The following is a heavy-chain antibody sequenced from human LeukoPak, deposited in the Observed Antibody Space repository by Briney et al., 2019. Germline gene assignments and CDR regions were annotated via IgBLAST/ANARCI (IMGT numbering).Heavy chain of an antibody. CDR2: IYHSGST. Sequence: SSETLSLTCAVSGGSISSGGYSWSWIRQPPGKGLEWIGYIYHSGSTYYNPSLKSRVTISVDRSKNQFSLKLSSVTAADTAVYYCARGLGGYSSSSTYWGQGILVTVSS. CDR3: ARGLGGYSSSSTY. CDR1: GGSISSGGYS. V-gene: IGHV4-30-2*01. J-gene: IGHJ4*02. D-gene: IGHD6-6*01.